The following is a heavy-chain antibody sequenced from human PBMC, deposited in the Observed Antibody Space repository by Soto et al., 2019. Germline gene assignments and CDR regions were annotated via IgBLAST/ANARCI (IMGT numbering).Heavy chain of an antibody. V-gene: IGHV1-18*01. CDR1: GYTFTSYG. J-gene: IGHJ5*02. D-gene: IGHD3-22*01. CDR3: AREDRYYDSSGYYYFNWFDP. CDR2: ISAYNGNT. Sequence: GAVKVSCKASGYTFTSYGISWVRQAPGQGLEWMGWISAYNGNTNYAQKLQGRVTMTTDTSTSTAYMELRSLRSDDTAVYYCAREDRYYDSSGYYYFNWFDPWGQGTLVTVSS.